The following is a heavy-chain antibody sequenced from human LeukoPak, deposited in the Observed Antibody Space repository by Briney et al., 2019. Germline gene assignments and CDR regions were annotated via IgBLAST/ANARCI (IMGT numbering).Heavy chain of an antibody. CDR2: ISGSGGST. CDR3: ATRGYVFWSGCWPDY. J-gene: IGHJ4*02. CDR1: GFTFSSYA. V-gene: IGHV3-23*01. Sequence: PGGSLRLSCAASGFTFSSYAMSWVRQAPGKGLEWVSTISGSGGSTDYADSVKGRFTISRDNSKNTLYLQIDSLGAEDTAECYCATRGYVFWSGCWPDYWGQGTLVTVSS. D-gene: IGHD3-3*01.